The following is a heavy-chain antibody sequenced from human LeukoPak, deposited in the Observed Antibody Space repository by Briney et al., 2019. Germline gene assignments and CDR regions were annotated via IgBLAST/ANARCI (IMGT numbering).Heavy chain of an antibody. D-gene: IGHD1-1*01. Sequence: GGSLRLSCAASGFTFSSYEMNWVHQAPGKGLEWVSYISSSGSTIYYADSVKGRFTISRDNAKNSLYLQMNSLRAEDTVVYYCASTRTGTLPSGAFDIWGQGTMVTVSS. J-gene: IGHJ3*02. CDR2: ISSSGSTI. CDR1: GFTFSSYE. V-gene: IGHV3-48*03. CDR3: ASTRTGTLPSGAFDI.